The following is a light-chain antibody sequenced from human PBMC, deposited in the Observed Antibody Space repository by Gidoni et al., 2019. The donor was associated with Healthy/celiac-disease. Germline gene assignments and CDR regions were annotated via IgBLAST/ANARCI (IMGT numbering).Light chain of an antibody. CDR3: QQSYSTPLT. CDR2: AAS. CDR1: QSISTY. J-gene: IGKJ4*01. Sequence: DTQMTQSPSSLSASVGHRVTITCRASQSISTYLNWYQQKPGKAPKLLIYAASSLQSGVPSRFSGSGSGTDFTLTISSLQPEDFATYYCQQSYSTPLTFXGXTRVEIK. V-gene: IGKV1-39*01.